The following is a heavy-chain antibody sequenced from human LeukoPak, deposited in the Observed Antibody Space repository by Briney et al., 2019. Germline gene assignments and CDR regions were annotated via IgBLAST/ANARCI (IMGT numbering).Heavy chain of an antibody. V-gene: IGHV1-46*01. J-gene: IGHJ4*02. CDR3: ASQPTAAGTFFDY. D-gene: IGHD6-13*01. CDR2: INPSGGST. CDR1: GYTFTSYY. Sequence: WASVKVSCEASGYTFTSYYMHWVRQAPGQGLEWMGIINPSGGSTSYAQKFQGRVTMTRDTSTSTVYMELSSLRSEDTAVYYCASQPTAAGTFFDYWGQGTLVTVSS.